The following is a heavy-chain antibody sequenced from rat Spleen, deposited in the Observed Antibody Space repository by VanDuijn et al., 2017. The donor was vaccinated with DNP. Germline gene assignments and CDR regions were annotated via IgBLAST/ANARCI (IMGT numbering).Heavy chain of an antibody. CDR1: GFTFSSYW. CDR3: ARHSTVAARDWFAF. Sequence: EVHLVETGGGLVQPGKSLKLSCIASGFTFSSYWMFWIRQAPGEGLEWVASINTDGGSTYYPDSVKGRFTISRDNVKYTLYLQMDSLRSEETATYYCARHSTVAARDWFAFWGQGTSVTVSS. V-gene: IGHV5-58*01. J-gene: IGHJ4*01. CDR2: INTDGGST. D-gene: IGHD1-2*01.